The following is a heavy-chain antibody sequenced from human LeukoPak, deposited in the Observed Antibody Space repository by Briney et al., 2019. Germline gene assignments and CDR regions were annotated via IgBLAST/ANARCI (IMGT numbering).Heavy chain of an antibody. CDR1: GGSISSYY. J-gene: IGHJ3*02. CDR2: IYYSGST. Sequence: SETLSLTCTVSGGSISSYYWSWIRQPPGKGLEWIGYIYYSGSTNYNPSLKSRVTISVDMSKNQFSLKLSSVTAADTAVYYCARDYGDYVFAFDIWGQGTMVTVSS. CDR3: ARDYGDYVFAFDI. D-gene: IGHD4-17*01. V-gene: IGHV4-59*01.